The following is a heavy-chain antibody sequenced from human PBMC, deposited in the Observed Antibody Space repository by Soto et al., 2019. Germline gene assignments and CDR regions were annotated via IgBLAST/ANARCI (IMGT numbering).Heavy chain of an antibody. CDR3: ARGNTVVNPVDY. CDR2: ISYDGSNK. J-gene: IGHJ4*02. Sequence: QVQLVESGGGVVQPGRSLRLSCAASGFTFSSYAMHWVLQAPGKGLEWVAVISYDGSNKYYADSVKGRFTISRDNSKNTVYLQMISLRAEDTAVYYCARGNTVVNPVDYWGRGSLVTVST. D-gene: IGHD2-15*01. V-gene: IGHV3-30-3*01. CDR1: GFTFSSYA.